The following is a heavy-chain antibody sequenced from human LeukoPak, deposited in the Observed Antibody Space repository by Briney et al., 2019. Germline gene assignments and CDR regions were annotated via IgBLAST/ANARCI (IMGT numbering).Heavy chain of an antibody. V-gene: IGHV4-34*01. Sequence: PSETLSLTCAVYGGSFSGYYWSWIRQPPGKGLEWIGEINHSGSTNYNPSLKSRVTISVDTSKNQFSLKLSSVTAADTAVYYCARHVLTMVRGLSWFDPWGQGTLVTVSS. CDR3: ARHVLTMVRGLSWFDP. CDR2: INHSGST. CDR1: GGSFSGYY. J-gene: IGHJ5*02. D-gene: IGHD3-10*01.